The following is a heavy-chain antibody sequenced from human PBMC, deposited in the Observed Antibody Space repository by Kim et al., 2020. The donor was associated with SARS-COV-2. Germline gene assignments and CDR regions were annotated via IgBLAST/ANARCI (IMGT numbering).Heavy chain of an antibody. V-gene: IGHV3-13*04. CDR1: GFTFSSYD. CDR3: ARDGAYSSPERGAFDI. J-gene: IGHJ3*02. D-gene: IGHD6-13*01. Sequence: GGSLRLSCAASGFTFSSYDMHWVRQATGKGLEWVSAIGTAGDTYYPGSVKGRFTISRENAKNSLYLQMNSLRAGDTAVYYCARDGAYSSPERGAFDIWGQGTMVTVSS. CDR2: IGTAGDT.